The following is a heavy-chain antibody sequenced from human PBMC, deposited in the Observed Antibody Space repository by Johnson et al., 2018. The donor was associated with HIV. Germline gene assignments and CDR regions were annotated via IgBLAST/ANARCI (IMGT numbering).Heavy chain of an antibody. V-gene: IGHV3-15*01. CDR3: TTCSRSGAFDI. J-gene: IGHJ3*02. Sequence: VQLVESGGGLVKPGGSLRLSCAASGFTFSNAWLSWVRLAPGQGLEWVGRIKSKTDGGTTDYAAPVKGRFTIARDDSKNTLYQQMNSLKTEDTAVYDCTTCSRSGAFDIWGQGTMVTVSS. CDR2: IKSKTDGGTT. CDR1: GFTFSNAW. D-gene: IGHD6-13*01.